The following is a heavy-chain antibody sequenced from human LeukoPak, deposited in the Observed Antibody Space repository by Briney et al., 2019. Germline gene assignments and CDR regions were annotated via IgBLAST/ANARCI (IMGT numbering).Heavy chain of an antibody. CDR1: GFTFDDYA. Sequence: PGGSLRLSCAASGFTFDDYAMHWVRQAPGKGLEWVSGISWNSGSIGYVDSVKGRFTISRDNAKNSLYLQMNSLRAEDTALYYCAKCKDRSGRTSFDYWGQGTLVTVSS. V-gene: IGHV3-9*01. CDR2: ISWNSGSI. D-gene: IGHD3-22*01. CDR3: AKCKDRSGRTSFDY. J-gene: IGHJ4*02.